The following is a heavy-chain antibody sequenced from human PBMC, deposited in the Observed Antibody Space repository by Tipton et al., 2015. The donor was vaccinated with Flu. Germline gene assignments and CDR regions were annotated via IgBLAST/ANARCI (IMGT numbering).Heavy chain of an antibody. CDR1: GFTFSSYW. CDR2: INSDGSST. V-gene: IGHV3-74*01. CDR3: ARHYDSSGYLDY. J-gene: IGHJ4*02. Sequence: SLRLSCAASGFTFSSYWMHWVRQAPGKGLVWVSRINSDGSSTSYADSVKGRFTISRDNAKNTLYLQMNSLRAEDTAVYYCARHYDSSGYLDYWGQGTLVTVSS. D-gene: IGHD3-22*01.